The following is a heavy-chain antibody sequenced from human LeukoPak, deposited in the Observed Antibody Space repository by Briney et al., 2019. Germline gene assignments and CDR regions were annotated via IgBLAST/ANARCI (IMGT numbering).Heavy chain of an antibody. V-gene: IGHV3-9*01. CDR3: AKDRTYGSGSYFGYFDY. D-gene: IGHD3-10*01. Sequence: GRSLRLSCAASGFTFDDYAMHWVRQAPGKGLEWVSGIGWNSGSIGYADSVKGRFTISRDNAKNSLYLQMNSLRAEDTALYYCAKDRTYGSGSYFGYFDYWGQGTLVTVSS. CDR2: IGWNSGSI. CDR1: GFTFDDYA. J-gene: IGHJ4*02.